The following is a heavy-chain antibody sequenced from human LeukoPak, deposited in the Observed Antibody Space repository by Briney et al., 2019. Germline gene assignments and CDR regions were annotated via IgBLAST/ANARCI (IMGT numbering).Heavy chain of an antibody. CDR2: INPNSGGT. CDR3: ARAATPTGSGYYY. J-gene: IGHJ4*02. Sequence: ASVKVSCEASGYTFTGYYMHWVRQAPGQGLEWMGWINPNSGGTNYAQKFQGRVTMTRDTSISTAYMELSRLRSDDTAVYYCARAATPTGSGYYYWGQGTLVTVSS. V-gene: IGHV1-2*02. D-gene: IGHD3-22*01. CDR1: GYTFTGYY.